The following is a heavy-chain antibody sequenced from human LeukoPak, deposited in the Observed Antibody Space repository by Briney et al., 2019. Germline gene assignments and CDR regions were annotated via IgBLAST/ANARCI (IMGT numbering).Heavy chain of an antibody. V-gene: IGHV3-48*02. CDR2: ISGRTSTV. Sequence: GGSLRLSCAASGFSFSSYTMNWVRQAPGKGLEWLSYISGRTSTVYYADSVKGRVTSSRDNAKNSLYLQMNSLRDEDTAVYYCARELDSPRRGNDYWGQGTLVTVSS. CDR3: ARELDSPRRGNDY. J-gene: IGHJ4*02. D-gene: IGHD2-2*03. CDR1: GFSFSSYT.